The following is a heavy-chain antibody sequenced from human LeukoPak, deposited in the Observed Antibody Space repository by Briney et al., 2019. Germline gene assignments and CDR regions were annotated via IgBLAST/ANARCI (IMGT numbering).Heavy chain of an antibody. V-gene: IGHV4-34*01. CDR2: NNHSGST. Sequence: PSETLSLTCAVYGGSFSGYYWSWTRQPPGKGLEWIGANNHSGSTNYNPSLKSRVSISVDTSKNQFSLKLSSVTAADTAVYYCARGSSYFDWLFFRSNWFDPWGQGTLVTVSS. D-gene: IGHD3-9*01. CDR1: GGSFSGYY. CDR3: ARGSSYFDWLFFRSNWFDP. J-gene: IGHJ5*02.